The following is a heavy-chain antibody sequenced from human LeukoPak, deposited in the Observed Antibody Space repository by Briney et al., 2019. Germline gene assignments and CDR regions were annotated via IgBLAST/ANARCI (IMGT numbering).Heavy chain of an antibody. J-gene: IGHJ5*02. CDR1: GGSISSGGYH. CDR2: IYYIGST. Sequence: SETLSLTCTVSGGSISSGGYHWSWIRQPPGKGLECIGYIYYIGSTNYNPSLKSRVTISLDTSKSQFSLKLTSVTPADTAVYYCARGGIVGSRTNWFDPWGQGILVTVSS. V-gene: IGHV4-61*08. D-gene: IGHD1-26*01. CDR3: ARGGIVGSRTNWFDP.